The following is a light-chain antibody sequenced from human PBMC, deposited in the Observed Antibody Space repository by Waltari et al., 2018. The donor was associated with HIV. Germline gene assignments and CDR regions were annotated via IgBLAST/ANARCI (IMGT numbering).Light chain of an antibody. J-gene: IGKJ5*01. CDR2: EAS. CDR1: QDISKW. CDR3: QQANSVPIT. Sequence: DIQLTQSPSSVSASVGDRVSITCRASQDISKWLAWYQKKPGKAPKVLIYEASNLQGGGPSMFSGRGSGTDFTFTISSLQPEDFATYYGQQANSVPITFGQGTRLEIK. V-gene: IGKV1D-12*01.